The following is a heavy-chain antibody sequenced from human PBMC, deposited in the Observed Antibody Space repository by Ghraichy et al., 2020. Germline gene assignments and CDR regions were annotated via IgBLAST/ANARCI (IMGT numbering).Heavy chain of an antibody. Sequence: GGSLRLSCAASGFTFTDFAMSWVRQAPGKGLEWVSTFTGTGATPYYADSVKGRFTVFRDNSNSTLSLLMENLRGDDTGVYYCATWGYNWDVRGGPDFWGQGTPVTVSS. CDR1: GFTFTDFA. CDR3: ATWGYNWDVRGGPDF. CDR2: FTGTGATP. J-gene: IGHJ4*02. D-gene: IGHD1-1*01. V-gene: IGHV3-23*01.